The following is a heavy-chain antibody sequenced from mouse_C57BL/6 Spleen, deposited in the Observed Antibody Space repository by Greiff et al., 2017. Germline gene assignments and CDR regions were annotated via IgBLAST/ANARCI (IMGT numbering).Heavy chain of an antibody. CDR1: GHTFTSYW. J-gene: IGHJ2*01. CDR2: IYPGSGST. CDR3: ARWEDDYDRFDY. D-gene: IGHD2-4*01. Sequence: QVQLQQPGAELVKPGASVKMSCKASGHTFTSYWITWVKQRPGQGLEWIGDIYPGSGSTNYNEKFKSKATLAVDTSSSTAYMQLSSLTSEDSAVYYCARWEDDYDRFDYWGQGTTLTVSS. V-gene: IGHV1-55*01.